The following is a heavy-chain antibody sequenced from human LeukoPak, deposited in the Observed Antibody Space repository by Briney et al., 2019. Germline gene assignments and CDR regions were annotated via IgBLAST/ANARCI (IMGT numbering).Heavy chain of an antibody. Sequence: PGGSLRLSCAASGFTFSSYWMSWLRQAPGKGLEWVASIKHDGSEKFYVDSVKGRFTISRDNAKNSLYLQMNSLRAEDTAVYHCAQHGGSIAFEIWGQGTMVTVPS. V-gene: IGHV3-7*01. CDR2: IKHDGSEK. J-gene: IGHJ3*02. D-gene: IGHD2-15*01. CDR3: AQHGGSIAFEI. CDR1: GFTFSSYW.